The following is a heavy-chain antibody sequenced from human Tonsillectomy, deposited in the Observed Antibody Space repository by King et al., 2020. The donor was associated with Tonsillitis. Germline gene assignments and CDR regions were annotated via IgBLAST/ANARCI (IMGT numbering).Heavy chain of an antibody. CDR2: IRTKPNRYAT. D-gene: IGHD4-17*01. CDR1: GFPFSGSA. V-gene: IGHV3-73*02. J-gene: IGHJ4*02. Sequence: VQLVESGGGLVQPGGSLKLSCAASGFPFSGSAMHWVRQPSGKGLEWVGRIRTKPNRYATAYAASVTGRFTISRDDSKDTAYLQMNSLKTEDTAVYYCTRFPAPEYGDYGDYWGQGTLVTVSS. CDR3: TRFPAPEYGDYGDY.